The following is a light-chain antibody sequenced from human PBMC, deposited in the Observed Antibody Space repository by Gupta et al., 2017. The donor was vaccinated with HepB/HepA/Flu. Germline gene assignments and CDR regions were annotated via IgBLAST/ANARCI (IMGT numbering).Light chain of an antibody. J-gene: IGKJ1*01. Sequence: EIVLTQSPGTLSLSPGERATLSCRASQSISGSYIAWYQQKSGQAPRLLIYDAASRATGIPDRFSGSGSGTDFTLTITRLEPEDCAVYYCQQYGSSPRTFGQGTKVEVK. CDR3: QQYGSSPRT. CDR1: QSISGSY. CDR2: DAA. V-gene: IGKV3-20*01.